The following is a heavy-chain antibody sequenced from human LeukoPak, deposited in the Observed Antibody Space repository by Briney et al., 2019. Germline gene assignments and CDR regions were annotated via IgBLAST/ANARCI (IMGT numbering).Heavy chain of an antibody. Sequence: GGSLRLSCAASGFTFSSCWMSWVRQAPGKGLEWVDNIKQDGSEKYYVDSVKGRFTISRDNAKNSLYLQMNSLRAEDTAVYYCARVGDIVVVPAENWFDPWGQGTLVTVSS. V-gene: IGHV3-7*01. CDR1: GFTFSSCW. CDR2: IKQDGSEK. J-gene: IGHJ5*02. D-gene: IGHD2-2*01. CDR3: ARVGDIVVVPAENWFDP.